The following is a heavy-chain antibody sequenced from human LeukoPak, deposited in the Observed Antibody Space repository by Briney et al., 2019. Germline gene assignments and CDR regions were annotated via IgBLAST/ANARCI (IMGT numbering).Heavy chain of an antibody. J-gene: IGHJ4*02. CDR2: MNPNSGNT. D-gene: IGHD3-10*01. CDR1: GSTFSSYD. CDR3: ARVHRVRGVPNLGY. V-gene: IGHV1-8*02. Sequence: ASVKVSCKASGSTFSSYDINWVRQATGQGLEWMGWMNPNSGNTGYAQKFQGRVTMTRNTSISTAYMELSSLRSEDTAVYYCARVHRVRGVPNLGYWGQGTLVTVSS.